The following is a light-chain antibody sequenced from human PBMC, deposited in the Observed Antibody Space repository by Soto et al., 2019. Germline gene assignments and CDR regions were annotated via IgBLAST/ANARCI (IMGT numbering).Light chain of an antibody. CDR2: DVS. CDR3: QQYNVWTPWT. V-gene: IGKV1-5*01. CDR1: QSLDNC. J-gene: IGKJ1*01. Sequence: DIQMTQSPSTLGASIGDRFTITCRASQSLDNCLASYQQKPGNAPKLLIYDVSSLESGVPSTFSASGSETEFTLTISSLQSEDFAVYYCQQYNVWTPWTFGQGTKVDI.